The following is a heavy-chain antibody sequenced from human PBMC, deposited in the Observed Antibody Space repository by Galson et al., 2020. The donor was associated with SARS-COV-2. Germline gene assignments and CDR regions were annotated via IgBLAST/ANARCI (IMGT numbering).Heavy chain of an antibody. CDR2: ISAYNGNT. J-gene: IGHJ6*02. CDR1: GYTFTSYG. CDR3: ARDIEDIVVVPAAPGNYYYYYGMDV. V-gene: IGHV1-18*01. D-gene: IGHD2-2*01. Sequence: ASVKVSCKASGYTFTSYGISWVRQAPGQGLEWMGWISAYNGNTNYAQKLQGRVTMTTDTSTSTAYMELRSLRSDDTAVYYCARDIEDIVVVPAAPGNYYYYYGMDVWGQGTTVTVSS.